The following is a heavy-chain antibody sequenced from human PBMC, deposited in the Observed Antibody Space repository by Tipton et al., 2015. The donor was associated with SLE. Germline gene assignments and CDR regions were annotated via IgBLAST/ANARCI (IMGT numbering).Heavy chain of an antibody. J-gene: IGHJ3*01. CDR3: AREDEDSSSPGSFEF. V-gene: IGHV4-59*01. CDR2: IYYSGST. D-gene: IGHD6-6*01. CDR1: GGSISSNY. Sequence: GLVKPSETLSLSCTVSGGSISSNYWNWIRQPPGKGLEWIGHIYYSGSTNYNPSLKSRVTISVDTSKNQFSLTLTSLIAADTAVYYCAREDEDSSSPGSFEFWARGTMVTVSS.